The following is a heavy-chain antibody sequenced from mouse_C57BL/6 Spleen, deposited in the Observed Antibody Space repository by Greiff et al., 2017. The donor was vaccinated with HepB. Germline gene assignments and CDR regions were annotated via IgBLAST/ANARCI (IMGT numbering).Heavy chain of an antibody. D-gene: IGHD2-1*01. V-gene: IGHV5-17*01. CDR2: ISSGSSTI. J-gene: IGHJ1*03. Sequence: EVQLVESGGGLVKPGGSLKLSCAASGFTFSDYGMHWVRQAPEKGLEWVAYISSGSSTIYYADTVKGRCTISRDNAKNTLFLQMTMLRSEDTAMYYWAMNGKGYWYLDVWGTGTTVTVSS. CDR1: GFTFSDYG. CDR3: AMNGKGYWYLDV.